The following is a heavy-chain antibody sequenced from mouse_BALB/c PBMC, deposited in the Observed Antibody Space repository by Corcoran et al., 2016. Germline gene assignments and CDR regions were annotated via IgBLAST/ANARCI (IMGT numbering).Heavy chain of an antibody. CDR3: VREALSTMIKTLAY. V-gene: IGHV1-18*01. D-gene: IGHD2-4*01. CDR2: INPYNGGT. Sequence: EVQLQQSGPELVKPGASMKISCKASGYSFTGYTMHWVKQSHGKNLEWIGLINPYNGGTSYNQKFKGKATLTVDKSSSTAYMELLSLTSEDSADYYGVREALSTMIKTLAYWGQGTLVTVSA. CDR1: GYSFTGYT. J-gene: IGHJ3*01.